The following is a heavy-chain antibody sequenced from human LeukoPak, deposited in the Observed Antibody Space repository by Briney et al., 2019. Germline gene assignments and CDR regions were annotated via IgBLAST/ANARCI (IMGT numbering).Heavy chain of an antibody. D-gene: IGHD6-13*01. J-gene: IGHJ4*02. Sequence: GASVKVSCKASGYTFTGYYMHWVRQAPGQGLEWMGWINPNSGGTNYAQKFQGRVTMTRDTSISTAYLELSRLRSDDTAVYYCARALGYSSIWYVYWDQGTLVTVSS. CDR2: INPNSGGT. V-gene: IGHV1-2*02. CDR1: GYTFTGYY. CDR3: ARALGYSSIWYVY.